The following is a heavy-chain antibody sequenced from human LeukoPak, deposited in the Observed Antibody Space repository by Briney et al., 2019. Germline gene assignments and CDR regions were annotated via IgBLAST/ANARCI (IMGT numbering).Heavy chain of an antibody. Sequence: SETLSLTCAVYGGSFSGYYRSWIRQPPGKGLEWIGEINHSGSTNYNPSLKSRVTISVDTSKNQFSLKLSSVTAADTAVYYCVRGGGYSYGFGIVATPRPRAYYFDYWGQGTLVTVSS. V-gene: IGHV4-34*01. CDR1: GGSFSGYY. CDR3: VRGGGYSYGFGIVATPRPRAYYFDY. CDR2: INHSGST. D-gene: IGHD5-12*01. J-gene: IGHJ4*02.